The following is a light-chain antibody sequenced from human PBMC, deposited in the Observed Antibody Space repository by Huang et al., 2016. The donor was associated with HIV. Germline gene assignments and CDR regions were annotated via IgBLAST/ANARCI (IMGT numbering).Light chain of an antibody. Sequence: VMTQSPATLSVSPGERATLSCRASESILRNLACYQQRPGQHPRLLIYGASVRLPGIPDRFRGSGSGTEFSLTISSLQSEDFAVYYCQQYNKWPPYTYGQGTKLEIK. CDR2: GAS. CDR1: ESILRN. J-gene: IGKJ2*01. V-gene: IGKV3-15*01. CDR3: QQYNKWPPYT.